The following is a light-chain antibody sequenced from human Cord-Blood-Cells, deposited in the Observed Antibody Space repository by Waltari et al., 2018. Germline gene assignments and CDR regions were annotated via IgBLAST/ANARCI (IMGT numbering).Light chain of an antibody. CDR3: AAWDDSLSGWV. CDR1: SSNIGSNY. Sequence: QSVLTQPPSASGTPGQRVTISCSGSSSNIGSNYVYWYQQLPGTAPKLLIYRNNRRPSGVLSRFSASKSGTSASLAISGLRSEDEADYYCAAWDDSLSGWVFGGGTKLTVL. CDR2: RNN. V-gene: IGLV1-47*01. J-gene: IGLJ3*02.